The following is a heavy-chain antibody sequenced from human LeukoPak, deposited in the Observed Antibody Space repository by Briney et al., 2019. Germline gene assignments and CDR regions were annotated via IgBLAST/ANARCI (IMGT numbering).Heavy chain of an antibody. Sequence: GASVKVSCKASGYTFTSYGISWVRQAPGQGLEWMGWISPYNGNANYAQKLQGRVTMTTDTSTSTAYMELRSLRSDDTAVYYCARLHPDLAPYCSSTSCYSYYYYGMDVWGQGTTVTVSS. CDR3: ARLHPDLAPYCSSTSCYSYYYYGMDV. CDR1: GYTFTSYG. CDR2: ISPYNGNA. J-gene: IGHJ6*02. D-gene: IGHD2-2*01. V-gene: IGHV1-18*01.